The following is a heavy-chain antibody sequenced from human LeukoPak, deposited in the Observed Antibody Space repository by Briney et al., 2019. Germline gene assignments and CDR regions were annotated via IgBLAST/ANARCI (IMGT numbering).Heavy chain of an antibody. CDR3: AREVRVAAAGDYYYYGMGV. Sequence: SETLSLTCTVSGGSISSSSYYWGWIRQPPGKGLEWVGSIYYSGSTYYNPSLKSRVTISVDTSKNQFSLKLSSVTAADTAVYYCAREVRVAAAGDYYYYGMGVWGQGTTVTVSS. CDR1: GGSISSSSYY. D-gene: IGHD6-13*01. J-gene: IGHJ6*02. CDR2: IYYSGST. V-gene: IGHV4-39*07.